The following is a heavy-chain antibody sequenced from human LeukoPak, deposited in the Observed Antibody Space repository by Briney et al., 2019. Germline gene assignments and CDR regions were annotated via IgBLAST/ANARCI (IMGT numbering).Heavy chain of an antibody. V-gene: IGHV1-2*06. CDR1: GYTFTAYY. Sequence: ASVKVSCKASGYTFTAYYVHWVRQAPGQGLEWMGRINPNSGGSNFAQKFQGRVTMTRDTSISTVYMELDSPRSDDTAVYYCARDSDFGCSGSSCYSWVYWGQGTLVTVSS. CDR2: INPNSGGS. D-gene: IGHD2-15*01. J-gene: IGHJ4*02. CDR3: ARDSDFGCSGSSCYSWVY.